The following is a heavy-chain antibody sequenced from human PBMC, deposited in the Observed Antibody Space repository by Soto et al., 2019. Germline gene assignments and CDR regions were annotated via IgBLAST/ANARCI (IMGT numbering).Heavy chain of an antibody. Sequence: ASVKVSCKVSGYTLTESSMHWVRQAPGKGLEWMGGFDPEDGETIYAQKFQGRVTMTEDTSTDTAYMELSSLRSEDTAVYYCATVPYGDYAPTFDYWGQGTLVTVSS. CDR2: FDPEDGET. V-gene: IGHV1-24*01. D-gene: IGHD4-17*01. CDR3: ATVPYGDYAPTFDY. CDR1: GYTLTESS. J-gene: IGHJ4*02.